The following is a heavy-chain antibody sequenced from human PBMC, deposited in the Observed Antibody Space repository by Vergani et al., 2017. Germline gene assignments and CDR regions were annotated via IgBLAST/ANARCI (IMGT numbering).Heavy chain of an antibody. CDR1: GGSISSYY. CDR3: ARGRPGRGGYCSGGSCYPPREGFDP. D-gene: IGHD2-15*01. Sequence: QVQLQESGPGLVKPSETLSLTCTVSGGSISSYYWSWIRQPPGKGLEWIGYIYYSGSTNYNPSLKSRVTISVDTSKNQFSLKLSSVTAADTAVYYCARGRPGRGGYCSGGSCYPPREGFDPWGQGTLVTVSS. CDR2: IYYSGST. V-gene: IGHV4-59*01. J-gene: IGHJ5*02.